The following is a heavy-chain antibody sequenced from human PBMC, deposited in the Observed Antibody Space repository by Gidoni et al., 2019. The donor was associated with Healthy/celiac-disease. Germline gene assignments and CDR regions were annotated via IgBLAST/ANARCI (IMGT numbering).Heavy chain of an antibody. CDR2: ISSSSSYI. Sequence: EVQLVESGGGLVKPGGSLRLSCAASGFTFSSYSMNCVRQAPGKWLEWVSSISSSSSYIYYADSVKGRFTISRDNAKNSLYLQMNSLRAEDTAVYYCARGGLGYSSGWYGDYYFDYWGQGTLVTVSS. J-gene: IGHJ4*02. D-gene: IGHD6-19*01. CDR1: GFTFSSYS. V-gene: IGHV3-21*01. CDR3: ARGGLGYSSGWYGDYYFDY.